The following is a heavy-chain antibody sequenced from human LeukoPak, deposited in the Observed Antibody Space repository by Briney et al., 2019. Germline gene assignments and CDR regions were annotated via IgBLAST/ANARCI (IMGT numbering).Heavy chain of an antibody. Sequence: SETLSLTCAVYGGSFSGYYWSWIRQPPGKGLEWIGEINHSGSTNYNPSLKSRVTISVDTSKDQFSLKLSSVTAADTAVYYCARGGYYGSGNDFRFDPWGQGTLVTVSS. CDR3: ARGGYYGSGNDFRFDP. J-gene: IGHJ5*02. CDR2: INHSGST. D-gene: IGHD3-10*01. V-gene: IGHV4-34*01. CDR1: GGSFSGYY.